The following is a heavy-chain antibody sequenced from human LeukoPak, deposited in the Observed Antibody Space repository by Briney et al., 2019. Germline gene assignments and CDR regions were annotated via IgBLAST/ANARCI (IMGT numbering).Heavy chain of an antibody. CDR1: GCSISSGGYY. CDR3: ARALGYCSGGSCYPPLYYYYGMDV. D-gene: IGHD2-15*01. J-gene: IGHJ6*02. Sequence: SETLSLTCTVSGCSISSGGYYWSWIRQHPGKGLEWIGYIYYSGSTYYNPSLKSRVTISVDTSKNQFSLKLSSVTAADTAVYYCARALGYCSGGSCYPPLYYYYGMDVWGQGTTVTVSS. CDR2: IYYSGST. V-gene: IGHV4-31*03.